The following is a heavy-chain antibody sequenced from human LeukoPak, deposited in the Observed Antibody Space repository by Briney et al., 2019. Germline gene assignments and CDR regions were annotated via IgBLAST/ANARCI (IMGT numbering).Heavy chain of an antibody. CDR3: ARDSTIFGVVIPSVY. CDR1: GYTFTSYY. CDR2: INPSGGST. D-gene: IGHD3-3*01. J-gene: IGHJ4*02. V-gene: IGHV1-46*01. Sequence: ASVKVSCKASGYTFTSYYMHCVRQAPGQGLEWMGIINPSGGSTSYAQKFQGRVTMTRDMSTSTVYMELSSLRSEDTAVYYCARDSTIFGVVIPSVYWGQGTLVTVSS.